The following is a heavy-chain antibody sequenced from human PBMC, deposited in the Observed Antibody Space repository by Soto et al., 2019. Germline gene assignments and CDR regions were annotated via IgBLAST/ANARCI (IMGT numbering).Heavy chain of an antibody. CDR2: IYYSGST. J-gene: IGHJ5*02. V-gene: IGHV4-59*01. CDR3: ARDPSIAARMSWFDP. Sequence: SWIRQPPGKGLEWIGYIYYSGSTNYNPSLKSRVTISVDTSKNQFSLKLSSVTAADTAVYYCARDPSIAARMSWFDPWGQGTLVTVSS. D-gene: IGHD6-6*01.